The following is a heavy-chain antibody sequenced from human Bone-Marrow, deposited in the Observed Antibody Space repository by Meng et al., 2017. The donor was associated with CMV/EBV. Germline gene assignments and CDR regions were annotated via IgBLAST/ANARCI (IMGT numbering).Heavy chain of an antibody. CDR3: ARARRYYDFWSGFGPTD. Sequence: SETLSLTCAVYGGSLSDYYYSWIRQPPGKGLESIGEINHSGSTDYNPSLKSRATISVDTSKNQFSLKLTSVTAADPAVYYCARARRYYDFWSGFGPTDWGQGTQVTVSS. J-gene: IGHJ4*02. CDR1: GGSLSDYY. V-gene: IGHV4-34*01. CDR2: INHSGST. D-gene: IGHD3-3*01.